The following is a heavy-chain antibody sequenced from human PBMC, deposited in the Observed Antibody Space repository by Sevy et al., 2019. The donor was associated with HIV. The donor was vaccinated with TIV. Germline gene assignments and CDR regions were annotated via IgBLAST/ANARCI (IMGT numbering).Heavy chain of an antibody. CDR3: ARGDMTTVTKFDF. D-gene: IGHD4-17*01. J-gene: IGHJ4*02. CDR2: ISSSGSYM. CDR1: GFTFSSYS. V-gene: IGHV3-21*01. Sequence: GWSLRLSCAASGFTFSSYSMNWVRQAPGKGLEWVSSISSSGSYMYYADSVKGRFTISRDNAENSLYLQMNSLRAEDTAVYYCARGDMTTVTKFDFWGQGTLVTVSS.